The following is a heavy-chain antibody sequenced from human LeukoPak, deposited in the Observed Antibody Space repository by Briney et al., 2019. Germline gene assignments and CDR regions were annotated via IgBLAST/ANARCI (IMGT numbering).Heavy chain of an antibody. CDR2: ISYDGSNK. CDR3: ARDSGATFDY. CDR1: GFTFSSYG. J-gene: IGHJ4*02. D-gene: IGHD1-26*01. V-gene: IGHV3-30*03. Sequence: GGSLRLSCAASGFTFSSYGMHWVRQAPGKGLEWVAVISYDGSNKYYADSVKGRFTISRDNSKNTLYLQMNSLRVEDTAVYYCARDSGATFDYWGQGTLVTVSS.